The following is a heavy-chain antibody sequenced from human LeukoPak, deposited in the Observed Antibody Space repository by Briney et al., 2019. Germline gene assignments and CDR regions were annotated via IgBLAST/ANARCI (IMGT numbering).Heavy chain of an antibody. CDR3: ARDREYGVSDCYDALDI. Sequence: GGSLRLSCAASGFTFSSYSMNWVRQAPGKGLEWVSSISSSSSYIYYADSVKGRFTISRDNAKNSLYLQMNSLRAEDTAVYYCARDREYGVSDCYDALDIWGQGTMVTVSS. J-gene: IGHJ3*02. D-gene: IGHD2-21*02. V-gene: IGHV3-21*01. CDR1: GFTFSSYS. CDR2: ISSSSSYI.